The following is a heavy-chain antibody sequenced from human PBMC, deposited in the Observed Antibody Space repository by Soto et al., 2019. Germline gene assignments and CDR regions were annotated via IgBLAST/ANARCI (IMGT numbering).Heavy chain of an antibody. CDR3: AGAAFMTTVTGLHYYMDV. J-gene: IGHJ6*03. CDR1: GFTFSSYG. D-gene: IGHD4-17*01. Sequence: GGSLRLSCAASGFTFSSYGMHWVRQAPGKGLEWVAVIWYDGSNKYYADSVKGRFTISRDNSKNTLYLQMNSLRAEDTAVYYCAGAAFMTTVTGLHYYMDVWGKGTTVTVSS. CDR2: IWYDGSNK. V-gene: IGHV3-33*01.